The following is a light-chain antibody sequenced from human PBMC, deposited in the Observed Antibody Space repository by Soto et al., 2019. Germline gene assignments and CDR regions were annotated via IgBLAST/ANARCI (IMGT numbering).Light chain of an antibody. CDR3: QQYESYWT. Sequence: DIQMTQSPSTLSASIGDRVTITCRASQSIRSFLAWYQQKPGKTPKVLIYQASILEGGVPSRFSGSGSGTEFTLTLSSLQPDDFATYYCQQYESYWTFGQGTKVDMK. CDR1: QSIRSF. J-gene: IGKJ1*01. CDR2: QAS. V-gene: IGKV1-5*03.